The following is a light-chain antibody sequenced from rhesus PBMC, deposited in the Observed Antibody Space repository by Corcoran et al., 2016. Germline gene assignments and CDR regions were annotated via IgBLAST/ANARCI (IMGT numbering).Light chain of an antibody. CDR2: KAS. CDR1: ENINNY. Sequence: DIQMTKSPSSLSASVGDRVTITCRASENINNYLTWYQQRPGKAPTLLIYKASTLQSGVPARFGGSGSGTDYTFTISSLQPEDVATYYCQHGYGTPWTFGQGTKVEIK. V-gene: IGKV1-74*01. CDR3: QHGYGTPWT. J-gene: IGKJ1*01.